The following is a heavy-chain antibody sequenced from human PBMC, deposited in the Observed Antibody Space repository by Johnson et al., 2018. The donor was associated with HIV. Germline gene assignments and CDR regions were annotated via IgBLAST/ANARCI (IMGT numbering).Heavy chain of an antibody. CDR1: GFTFSSYA. Sequence: QMLLVESGGGVVQPGRSLRLSCAASGFTFSSYAMHWVRQAPGKGLEWVAVISYDGSNEYYADSVKGRFTISRDNSKNTLYLQMNSLRAEDTAVYYCARGVDGAFDIWGQGTMVTVSS. V-gene: IGHV3-30-3*01. J-gene: IGHJ3*02. D-gene: IGHD3-10*01. CDR3: ARGVDGAFDI. CDR2: ISYDGSNE.